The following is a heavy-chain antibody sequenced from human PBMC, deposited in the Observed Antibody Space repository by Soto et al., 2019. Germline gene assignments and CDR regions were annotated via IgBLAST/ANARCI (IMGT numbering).Heavy chain of an antibody. CDR2: MSGSSSTI. CDR3: ARSEFYFGSSGYHVDY. V-gene: IGHV3-48*02. D-gene: IGHD3-22*01. Sequence: PGGSLRLSCAASGFTFSSYSMNWVRQALGKGLEWVSYMSGSSSTIHYADSVKGRFTISRDNAKNSLYLQMNSLRDEDTAVYYCARSEFYFGSSGYHVDYWGQGTLVTVSS. CDR1: GFTFSSYS. J-gene: IGHJ4*02.